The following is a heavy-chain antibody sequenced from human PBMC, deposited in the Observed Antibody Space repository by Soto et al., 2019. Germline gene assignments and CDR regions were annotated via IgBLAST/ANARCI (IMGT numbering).Heavy chain of an antibody. V-gene: IGHV4-31*03. Sequence: SETLSLTCTVSGGSTSSGGYYWSWIRQHPGKGLEWIGYIYYSGSTYYNPSLKSRVTISVDTSKNQFSLKLSSVTAADTAVYYCARVIRFLEWHPAQNYYYYMDVWGKGTTVTVSS. CDR2: IYYSGST. D-gene: IGHD3-3*01. J-gene: IGHJ6*03. CDR1: GGSTSSGGYY. CDR3: ARVIRFLEWHPAQNYYYYMDV.